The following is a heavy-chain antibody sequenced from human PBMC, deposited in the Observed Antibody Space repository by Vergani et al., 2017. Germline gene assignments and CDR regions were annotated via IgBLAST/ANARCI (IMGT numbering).Heavy chain of an antibody. CDR3: ARHTTYTVS. CDR1: EYSFGNYW. Sequence: EVELVQSGPEMRKPGESLKISCKGSEYSFGNYWIGWVRQMPGKGLEWMGIIYPADSDTRYSLSIQSQVTISADKSISTAFLQWDSLKASDTALYYCARHTTYTVSWGQGALVTVSS. J-gene: IGHJ5*02. CDR2: IYPADSDT. D-gene: IGHD1-1*01. V-gene: IGHV5-51*01.